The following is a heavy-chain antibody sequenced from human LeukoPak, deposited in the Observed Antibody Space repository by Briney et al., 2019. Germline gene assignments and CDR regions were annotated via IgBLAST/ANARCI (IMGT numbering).Heavy chain of an antibody. V-gene: IGHV3-20*01. CDR2: INWNGGST. CDR3: ARAMSTFGGVRNYFDS. Sequence: GGSLRLSCAASGFTLDDYGMSWVRQAPGKGLEWVSGINWNGGSTGYADSVKGRFTISRDNAKNSLYLQMNSLRAEDTALYHCARAMSTFGGVRNYFDSWGQGTLVTVSS. D-gene: IGHD3-16*01. CDR1: GFTLDDYG. J-gene: IGHJ4*02.